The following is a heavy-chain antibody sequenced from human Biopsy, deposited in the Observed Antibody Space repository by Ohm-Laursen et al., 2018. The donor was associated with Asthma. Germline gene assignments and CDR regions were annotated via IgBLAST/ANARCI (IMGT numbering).Heavy chain of an antibody. CDR1: GGSISSSSYY. CDR2: IYYNGRT. J-gene: IGHJ4*02. V-gene: IGHV4-39*01. Sequence: GTLSLTCTVSGGSISSSSYYWGRIRQPPGKGLEWIGSIYYNGRTYYNPSLKSRVTISVDTPKNQLSLQLSSVTAADTAVYYCARGDSSNWSHYYFDYWGQGTLVTVSS. CDR3: ARGDSSNWSHYYFDY. D-gene: IGHD3-22*01.